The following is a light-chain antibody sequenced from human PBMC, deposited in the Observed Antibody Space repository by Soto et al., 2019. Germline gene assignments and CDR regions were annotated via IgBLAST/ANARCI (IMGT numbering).Light chain of an antibody. CDR3: QQYASSRP. V-gene: IGKV3-20*01. CDR2: DAS. Sequence: ILLTPSHSTLSLSPGERATLSCRASQSVSNNYLAWYQQKPGQAPRLLIYDASSRATGIPDRFSGSGSGTDFTLTITRLEPDDFAVYYCQQYASSRPFGQGTKVDIK. CDR1: QSVSNNY. J-gene: IGKJ1*01.